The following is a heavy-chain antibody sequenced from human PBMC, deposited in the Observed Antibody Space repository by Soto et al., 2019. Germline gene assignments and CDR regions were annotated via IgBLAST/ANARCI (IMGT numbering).Heavy chain of an antibody. Sequence: QVQLVQSGAEVKKSGASVKVSCKASGYTFTDYHMHWVRQAPGQGLEWMGWITPDSGDTKYAQKFQGRVTMTRDTSISTVYMELTSLTSDDTAVYFCARDRVGFAVVTPAHWGQATLVSVSS. CDR2: ITPDSGDT. J-gene: IGHJ4*02. V-gene: IGHV1-2*02. D-gene: IGHD3-3*01. CDR1: GYTFTDYH. CDR3: ARDRVGFAVVTPAH.